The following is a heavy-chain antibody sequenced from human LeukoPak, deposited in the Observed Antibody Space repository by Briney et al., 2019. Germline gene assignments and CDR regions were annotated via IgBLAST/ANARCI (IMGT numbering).Heavy chain of an antibody. CDR2: MNPNSGDT. D-gene: IGHD3-10*02. CDR3: ARDGTMSTRAPGGVPDY. J-gene: IGHJ4*02. V-gene: IGHV1-8*03. CDR1: GYTFTNYD. Sequence: ASVKVSCKASGYTFTNYDINWVRQATGQGLEWMGWMNPNSGDTAYAQRFQGRVTITRNTSISTAYMELSSLRSDDTAVYYCARDGTMSTRAPGGVPDYWGQGTLVTVSS.